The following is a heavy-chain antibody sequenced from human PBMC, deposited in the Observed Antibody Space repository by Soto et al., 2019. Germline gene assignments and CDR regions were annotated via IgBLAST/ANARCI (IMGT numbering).Heavy chain of an antibody. J-gene: IGHJ4*02. Sequence: PGESRKISCQGSGYRFTSYWIGWVRQMPGQGLEWMGIIYPDDSDTRYNPSFQGQVTISADKSINTAYLQWSSLKASDTAMYYCARHPKYYSGYRYFDYWGQGTRVTVSS. CDR2: IYPDDSDT. D-gene: IGHD5-12*01. CDR3: ARHPKYYSGYRYFDY. V-gene: IGHV5-51*01. CDR1: GYRFTSYW.